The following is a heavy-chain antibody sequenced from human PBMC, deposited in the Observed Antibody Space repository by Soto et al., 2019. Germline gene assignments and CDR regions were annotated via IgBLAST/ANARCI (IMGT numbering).Heavy chain of an antibody. J-gene: IGHJ3*02. CDR3: AKDSGEYSGYDGAFDI. CDR2: ISGSGGST. D-gene: IGHD5-12*01. Sequence: EVQLLGSGGGLVQPGGSLRLSCAASGFTFSSYAMSWVRQAPGKGLEWVSAISGSGGSTYYADSVKGRFTISRDNSKNTLYQQMNSLRAEDTAVYYCAKDSGEYSGYDGAFDIWGQGTMVTVST. V-gene: IGHV3-23*01. CDR1: GFTFSSYA.